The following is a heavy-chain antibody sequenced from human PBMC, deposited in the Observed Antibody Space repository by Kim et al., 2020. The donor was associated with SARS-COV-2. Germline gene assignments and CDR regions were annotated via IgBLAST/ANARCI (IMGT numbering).Heavy chain of an antibody. CDR3: ANDAGADVAGIDY. D-gene: IGHD6-19*01. CDR1: GFTFSSYG. J-gene: IGHJ4*02. Sequence: GGSLRLSCAASGFTFSSYGMHWVRQAPGKGLEWVAVISYDGSNKYYADSVKGRFTISRDNSKNTLYLQMNSLRAEDTAVYYCANDAGADVAGIDYWGQGTLVTVSS. V-gene: IGHV3-30*18. CDR2: ISYDGSNK.